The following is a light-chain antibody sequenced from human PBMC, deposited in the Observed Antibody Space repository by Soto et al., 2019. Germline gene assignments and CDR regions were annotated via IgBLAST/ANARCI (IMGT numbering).Light chain of an antibody. CDR3: QQYASSPLP. V-gene: IGKV3-20*01. CDR2: CAS. CDR1: QSVSSSY. J-gene: IGKJ4*01. Sequence: EIVLTQSPGTPSLSTGERATLSCRASQSVSSSYLAWYQQKPGQAPRHLIYCASSSATGIPDRFSVSGSGTDFTLTISRLEPEDVAVYYCQQYASSPLPFGGGAKVEIK.